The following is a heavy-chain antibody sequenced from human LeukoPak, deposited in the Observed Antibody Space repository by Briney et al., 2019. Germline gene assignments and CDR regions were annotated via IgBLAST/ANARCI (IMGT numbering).Heavy chain of an antibody. J-gene: IGHJ4*02. V-gene: IGHV4-39*07. CDR1: GGSISSSSYY. D-gene: IGHD2-15*01. CDR2: IYYSGST. CDR3: ASARRYCSGGSCSFDY. Sequence: SETLSLTCTVSGGSISSSSYYWGWIRQPPGKGLEWIGSIYYSGSTYYNPSLKSRVTISVDTSKNQFSLKLSSVTAADTAVYYCASARRYCSGGSCSFDYWGQGTLVTVSS.